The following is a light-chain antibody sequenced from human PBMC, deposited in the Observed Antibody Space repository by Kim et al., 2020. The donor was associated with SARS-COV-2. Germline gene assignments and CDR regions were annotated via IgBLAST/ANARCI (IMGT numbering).Light chain of an antibody. CDR1: KLGDKY. CDR2: QDS. V-gene: IGLV3-1*01. Sequence: SYELTQPPSVSVSPGQTASITCSGDKLGDKYACWYQQKPGQSPVLVIYQDSKRPSGIPERFSGSNSGNTATLTISGTQAMDEADYYCQAWDSSIVFGGGTKSPS. CDR3: QAWDSSIV. J-gene: IGLJ2*01.